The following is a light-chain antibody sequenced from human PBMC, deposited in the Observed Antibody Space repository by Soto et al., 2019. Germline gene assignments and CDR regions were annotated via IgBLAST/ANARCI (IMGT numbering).Light chain of an antibody. Sequence: QSALTQPASVSGSPGQSITISCTGTSADVGGYNLVSWYQHHPGKAPKLMIYDVSNRPSGVSNRFSGSKSGNTASLTISGLQAEDDADYYCSSYTSSRTHVVFGGGTKLTVL. J-gene: IGLJ2*01. CDR1: SADVGGYNL. V-gene: IGLV2-14*03. CDR3: SSYTSSRTHVV. CDR2: DVS.